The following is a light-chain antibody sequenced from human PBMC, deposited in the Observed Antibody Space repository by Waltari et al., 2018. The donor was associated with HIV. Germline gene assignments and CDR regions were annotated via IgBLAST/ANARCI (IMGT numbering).Light chain of an antibody. V-gene: IGLV1-44*01. CDR3: ASWDGSLNGVI. CDR2: STD. CDR1: SYNIGSNA. Sequence: QPVLTQPPSVSAAPGQGVVISWSGGSYNIGSNAANWYHHLPGTAPKLLLYSTDKRPSGVPDRFSGSKSGTSASLAITGLQSEDEGVYYCASWDGSLNGVIFSGGTKVTVL. J-gene: IGLJ2*01.